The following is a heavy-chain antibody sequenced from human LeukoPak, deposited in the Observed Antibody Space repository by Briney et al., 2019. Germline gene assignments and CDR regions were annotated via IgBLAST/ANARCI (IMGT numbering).Heavy chain of an antibody. D-gene: IGHD3-3*01. CDR2: IYTSGST. CDR1: GGSISSGSYY. J-gene: IGHJ5*02. CDR3: ARDGGMSGWFDP. V-gene: IGHV4-61*09. Sequence: SETLSLTCTVSGGSISSGSYYWSWIRQPAGKGQERIGHIYTSGSTNYNPSLKSRVTISVDTSKNQFSLKLSSVTAADTAVYYCARDGGMSGWFDPWGQGTLVTVSS.